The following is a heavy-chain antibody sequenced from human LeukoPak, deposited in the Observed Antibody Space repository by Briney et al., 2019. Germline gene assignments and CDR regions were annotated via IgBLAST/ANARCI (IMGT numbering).Heavy chain of an antibody. J-gene: IGHJ6*02. D-gene: IGHD2-2*01. CDR3: AKDLFHIVVVPDEYYYYGMDV. V-gene: IGHV3-30*18. Sequence: PGGSLRLSCAASGFTFSSYGMHWVRQAPGKGLEWVAVISYDGSNKYYADSVKGRFTISRDNSKNTLYLQMNSLRAEDTAVYYCAKDLFHIVVVPDEYYYYGMDVWGQGTTVTVSS. CDR1: GFTFSSYG. CDR2: ISYDGSNK.